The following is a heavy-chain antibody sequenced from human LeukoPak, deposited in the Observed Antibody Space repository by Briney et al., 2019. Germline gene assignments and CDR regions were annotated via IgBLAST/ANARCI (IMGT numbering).Heavy chain of an antibody. CDR1: GFTFSSYW. J-gene: IGHJ4*02. CDR3: ARDSDSSGYPFDY. Sequence: GGSLRLSCAASGFTFSSYWMSWVRQAPGKGLEWVANIKQDGSEKYYVDSVKGRFTISRDNAKNSLYLQVNSLRAEDTAVYYCARDSDSSGYPFDYWGQGTLVTVSS. D-gene: IGHD3-22*01. CDR2: IKQDGSEK. V-gene: IGHV3-7*01.